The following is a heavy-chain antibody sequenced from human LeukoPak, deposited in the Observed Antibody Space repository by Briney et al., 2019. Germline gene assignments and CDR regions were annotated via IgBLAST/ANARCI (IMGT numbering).Heavy chain of an antibody. Sequence: SETLSLTCTVSGGSISIYYWSWIRQPPGKGLEWIGYIYYSGSTNYNPSLKSRVTISVDTSKNQFSLKLSSETAADTAVYYCARQSGYSYGYAFDYWGQGTLVTVSS. D-gene: IGHD5-18*01. V-gene: IGHV4-59*01. CDR3: ARQSGYSYGYAFDY. J-gene: IGHJ4*02. CDR1: GGSISIYY. CDR2: IYYSGST.